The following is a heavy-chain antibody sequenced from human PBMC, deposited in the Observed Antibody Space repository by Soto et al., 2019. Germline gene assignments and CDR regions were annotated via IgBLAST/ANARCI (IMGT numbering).Heavy chain of an antibody. CDR3: AKVVAGAPFAY. D-gene: IGHD3-16*02. Sequence: AETLSLTCTVSGVSINNYYWTCIRQPGWRRLEWSGAIYYTGITTYNPSLRSRVTFSVDTSKNQFSLSLTSVTAAYTAVYFCAKVVAGAPFAYGGKATLAPVSS. J-gene: IGHJ4*02. CDR2: IYYTGIT. CDR1: GVSINNYY. V-gene: IGHV4-59*01.